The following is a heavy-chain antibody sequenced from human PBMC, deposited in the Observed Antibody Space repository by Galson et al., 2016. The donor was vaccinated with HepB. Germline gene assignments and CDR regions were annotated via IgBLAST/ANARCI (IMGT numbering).Heavy chain of an antibody. Sequence: SETLSLTCTVSGGSIGPYYWSWIRQPPGQGPEWIGYISHSGSATYNPSLKSRVTLFMDTSKTQLSLQLNSVTAADAAVYYCASGRGYAPDWFDPWGQGTLVTVSS. CDR3: ASGRGYAPDWFDP. CDR2: ISHSGSA. CDR1: GGSIGPYY. J-gene: IGHJ5*02. V-gene: IGHV4-59*01. D-gene: IGHD5-12*01.